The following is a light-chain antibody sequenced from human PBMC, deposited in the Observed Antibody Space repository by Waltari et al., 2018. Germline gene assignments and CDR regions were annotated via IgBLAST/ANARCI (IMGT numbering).Light chain of an antibody. Sequence: QLVLTQSPLASASLGASVTLTCTLSSGHSSNIIAWHQQQPEKGTRYLMKVNSDGSHSKGDEIPDRFSGSSSGAEHYLTISSLQSEDEADYYCQTGGHGTWVFGGGTKLTVL. J-gene: IGLJ3*02. CDR2: VNSDGSH. CDR3: QTGGHGTWV. CDR1: SGHSSNI. V-gene: IGLV4-69*01.